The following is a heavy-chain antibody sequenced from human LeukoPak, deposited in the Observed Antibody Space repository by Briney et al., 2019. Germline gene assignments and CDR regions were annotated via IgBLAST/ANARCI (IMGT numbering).Heavy chain of an antibody. D-gene: IGHD5-12*01. Sequence: ASVKVSCKASGYTFTTYGISWVRQAPGQGLEWMGWISAYNGNTKYVQKLQGRVTMATDTSTSTAYMELRSLRSDDTAVYYCARSDIVLSSKNDYWGQGTLVTVSS. V-gene: IGHV1-18*01. J-gene: IGHJ4*02. CDR2: ISAYNGNT. CDR1: GYTFTTYG. CDR3: ARSDIVLSSKNDY.